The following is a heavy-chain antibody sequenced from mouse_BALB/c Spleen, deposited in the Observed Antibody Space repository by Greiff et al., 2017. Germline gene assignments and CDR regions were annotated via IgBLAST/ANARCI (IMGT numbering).Heavy chain of an antibody. J-gene: IGHJ4*01. D-gene: IGHD2-3*01. Sequence: EVKVEESGPGLVKPSQSLSLTCTVTGYSITSDYAWNWIRQFPGNKLEWMGYISYSGSTSYNPSLKSRISITRDTSKNQFFLQLNSVTTEDTATYYCARAGIDDGYYDYAMDYWGQGTSVTVSS. CDR1: GYSITSDYA. CDR3: ARAGIDDGYYDYAMDY. V-gene: IGHV3-2*02. CDR2: ISYSGST.